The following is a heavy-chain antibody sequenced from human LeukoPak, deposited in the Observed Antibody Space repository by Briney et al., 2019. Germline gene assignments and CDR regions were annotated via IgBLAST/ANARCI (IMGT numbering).Heavy chain of an antibody. D-gene: IGHD1-26*01. CDR1: GGSISSYY. V-gene: IGHV4-59*12. CDR3: ARTGGSFYFYYYMDV. J-gene: IGHJ6*03. CDR2: IYHSGST. Sequence: PSESLSLTCTVSGGSISSYYWSWIRQPPGKGLECIGYIYHSGSTNYNPSLKSRVTISVDTSKNQFSLKLTSVSAADTAVYYCARTGGSFYFYYYMDVWGKGTTVTVSS.